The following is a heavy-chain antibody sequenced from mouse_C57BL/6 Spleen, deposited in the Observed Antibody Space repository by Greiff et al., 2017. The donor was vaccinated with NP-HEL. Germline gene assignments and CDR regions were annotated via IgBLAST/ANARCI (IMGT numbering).Heavy chain of an antibody. V-gene: IGHV2-6-1*01. CDR3: ARHLDGFYAMDY. D-gene: IGHD2-3*01. Sequence: VQVVESGPGLVAPSQSLSITCTVSGFSLTSYGVHWVRQPPGKGLEWLVVIWSDGSTTYNSALKSRLSISKDNSKSQVFVKMNSLQTDDTAMYYCARHLDGFYAMDYWGQGTSVTVSS. J-gene: IGHJ4*01. CDR1: GFSLTSYG. CDR2: IWSDGST.